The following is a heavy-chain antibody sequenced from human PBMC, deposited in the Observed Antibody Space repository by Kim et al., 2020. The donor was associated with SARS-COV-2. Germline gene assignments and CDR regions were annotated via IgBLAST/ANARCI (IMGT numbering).Heavy chain of an antibody. CDR3: ARVHTTGCYDY. D-gene: IGHD6-19*01. CDR2: T. V-gene: IGHV3-64*01. J-gene: IGHJ4*02. Sequence: TYYASSLKGIFTISRDNSKNTLYLQMGSLRVEDMAVYYCARVHTTGCYDYWGQGTLVTVSS.